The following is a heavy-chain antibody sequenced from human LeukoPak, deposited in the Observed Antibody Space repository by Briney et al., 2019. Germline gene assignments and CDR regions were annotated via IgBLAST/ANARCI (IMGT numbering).Heavy chain of an antibody. CDR1: GYTFTGYY. CDR2: INPNSGGT. J-gene: IGHJ4*02. Sequence: ASVKVSCKASGYTFTGYYIHCVRQAPGQGLEWMGWINPNSGGTNYAQKFQGSVTMTRDTSSSTAYMELSRLRSDDTAVYYCARGRAGDYFDYWGQGTLVTVSS. CDR3: ARGRAGDYFDY. V-gene: IGHV1-2*02.